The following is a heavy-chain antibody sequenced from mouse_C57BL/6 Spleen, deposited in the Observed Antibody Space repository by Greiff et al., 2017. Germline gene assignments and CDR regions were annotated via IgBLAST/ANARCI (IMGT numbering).Heavy chain of an antibody. Sequence: VQLQQSGPELVKPGASVKISCKASGYAFSSSWMNWVKQRPGKGLEWIGRIYPGDGDTNYNGKFKGKATLTADKSSSTAYMQLSSLTSEDSAVYVWARSGNYEYFDVWGTGTTVTVSS. CDR1: GYAFSSSW. CDR2: IYPGDGDT. J-gene: IGHJ1*03. D-gene: IGHD2-1*01. V-gene: IGHV1-82*01. CDR3: ARSGNYEYFDV.